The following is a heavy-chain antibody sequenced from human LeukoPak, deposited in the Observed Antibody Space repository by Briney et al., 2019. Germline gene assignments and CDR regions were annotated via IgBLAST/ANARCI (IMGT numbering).Heavy chain of an antibody. Sequence: ASVKVSCKASGYTFTSYGISWVRQAPGQGLEWMGWINPNSGGTNYAQKFQGRVTMTRDTSISTAYMELSRLRSDDTAVYYCARVIGIVGATGAFDIWGQGTMVTVSS. J-gene: IGHJ3*02. CDR1: GYTFTSYG. V-gene: IGHV1-2*02. D-gene: IGHD1-26*01. CDR3: ARVIGIVGATGAFDI. CDR2: INPNSGGT.